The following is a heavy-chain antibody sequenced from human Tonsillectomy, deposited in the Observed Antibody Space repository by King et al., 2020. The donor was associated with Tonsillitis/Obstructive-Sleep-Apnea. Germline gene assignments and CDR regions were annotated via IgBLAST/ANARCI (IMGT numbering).Heavy chain of an antibody. J-gene: IGHJ2*01. D-gene: IGHD7-27*01. Sequence: QVQLQESGPGLVKPSQTLSLTCTVSGGSISDRSYYWSWIRQHPGKGLEWIGYIYFSGRTYYNSSLQSRVTISVATSKNQFSLKLSSVTVADTAVYYCARTFRTGGYWYFDLWGRGTLVTVSS. CDR3: ARTFRTGGYWYFDL. CDR1: GGSISDRSYY. CDR2: IYFSGRT. V-gene: IGHV4-31*03.